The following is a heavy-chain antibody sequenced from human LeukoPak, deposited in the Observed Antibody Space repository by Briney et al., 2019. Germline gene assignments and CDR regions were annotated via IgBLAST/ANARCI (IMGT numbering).Heavy chain of an antibody. Sequence: ASVKVSCKASGYTFTIAYMHWVRQAPGQGPEWMGIINPIGGSTSYAQKFQGRVTMTRDTSTGAVYMELSSLRSDDTAVYYCARAPAAQTLYFDYWGQGTLVTVSS. CDR1: GYTFTIAY. D-gene: IGHD2-2*01. CDR3: ARAPAAQTLYFDY. CDR2: INPIGGST. V-gene: IGHV1-46*01. J-gene: IGHJ4*02.